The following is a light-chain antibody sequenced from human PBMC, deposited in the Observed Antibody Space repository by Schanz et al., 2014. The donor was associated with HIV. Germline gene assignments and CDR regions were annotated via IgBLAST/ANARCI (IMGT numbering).Light chain of an antibody. V-gene: IGLV2-14*03. CDR2: DVT. CDR1: SSDVGGYNY. Sequence: QSALTQPASVSGSPGQSITISCTGTSSDVGGYNYVSWYQQHPGKAPKLMIYDVTNRPSGVSNRFSGSKSGNTASLTISGLQAEDEADYYCSSYIRSTTPVVFGGGTK. J-gene: IGLJ2*01. CDR3: SSYIRSTTPVV.